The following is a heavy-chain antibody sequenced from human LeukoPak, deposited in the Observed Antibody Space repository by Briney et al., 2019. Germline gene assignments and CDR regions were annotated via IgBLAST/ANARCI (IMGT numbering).Heavy chain of an antibody. D-gene: IGHD4/OR15-4a*01. CDR3: ARDRPAYGGHYYMDV. V-gene: IGHV1-18*01. CDR1: GYTFTSYG. CDR2: ISAYNGNT. Sequence: GASVKVSCKASGYTFTSYGISWVRQAPGQGLEWMGWISAYNGNTNYAQKLQGRVTMTTDTSTSTAYMELSSLRSEDTAVYYCARDRPAYGGHYYMDVWGKGTTVTISS. J-gene: IGHJ6*03.